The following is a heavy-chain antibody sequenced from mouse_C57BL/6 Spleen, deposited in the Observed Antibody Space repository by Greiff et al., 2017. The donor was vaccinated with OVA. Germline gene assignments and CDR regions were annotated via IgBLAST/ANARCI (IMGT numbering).Heavy chain of an antibody. CDR2: IDPSDSYT. CDR1: GYTFTSYW. V-gene: IGHV1-50*01. CDR3: ARRGGPYYYAMDD. J-gene: IGHJ4*01. Sequence: QVQLQQPGAELVKPGASVKLSCKASGYTFTSYWMQWVKQRPGQGLEWIGEIDPSDSYTNYNQKFKGKATLTVDTSSSTAYMQLSSLTSEDSAVYYCARRGGPYYYAMDDWGQGTSVTVSS.